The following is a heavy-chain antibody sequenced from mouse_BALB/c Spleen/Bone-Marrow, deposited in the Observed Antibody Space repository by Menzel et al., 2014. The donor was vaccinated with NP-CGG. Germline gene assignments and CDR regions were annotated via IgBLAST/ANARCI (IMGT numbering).Heavy chain of an antibody. CDR1: GFTFSSYN. CDR2: ISSDGSYT. Sequence: EVQGEESGGGLVKPGGSLKLSCAASGFTFSSYNMSWVRQTPEKRLEWVATISSDGSYTYYPDSVKGRFTISRDNAKNTLYLQMSSLKTEDTAMYYCTRDGKGNYDYAMDYWGQGTSVTVAS. D-gene: IGHD2-1*01. J-gene: IGHJ4*01. CDR3: TRDGKGNYDYAMDY. V-gene: IGHV5-6-4*01.